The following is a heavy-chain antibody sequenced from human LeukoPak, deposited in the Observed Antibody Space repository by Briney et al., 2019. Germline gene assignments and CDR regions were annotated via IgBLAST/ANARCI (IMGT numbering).Heavy chain of an antibody. D-gene: IGHD5-18*01. CDR3: ARGYPGYSYVKLDH. CDR1: GYTFTGYY. Sequence: GASVKVSCKASGYTFTGYYMHWVRQAPGQGLEWMGRINPNSGGTNYAQKFQGRVTMTRDTSISTAYMELSRLRSDDTAVYYCARGYPGYSYVKLDHWGQGTLVTVSS. CDR2: INPNSGGT. V-gene: IGHV1-2*06. J-gene: IGHJ4*02.